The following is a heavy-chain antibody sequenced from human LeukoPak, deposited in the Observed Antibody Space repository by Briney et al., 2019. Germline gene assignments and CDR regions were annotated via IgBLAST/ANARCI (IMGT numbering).Heavy chain of an antibody. CDR1: GGSISSYY. Sequence: SETLSLTCTVSGGSISSYYWSWIRQPPGKGLEWIGYIYYSGSTNYNPSLKSRVTISVDTSKNQFSLRLSSVTAADTAVYYCARFFRIVWELPYYWGPGTLVTVSS. D-gene: IGHD1-26*01. V-gene: IGHV4-59*08. J-gene: IGHJ4*02. CDR3: ARFFRIVWELPYY. CDR2: IYYSGST.